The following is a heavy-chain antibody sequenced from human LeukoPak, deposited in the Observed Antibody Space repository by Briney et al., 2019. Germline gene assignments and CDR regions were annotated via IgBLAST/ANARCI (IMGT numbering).Heavy chain of an antibody. D-gene: IGHD1-14*01. Sequence: GGSLRLSCAASGFTFSSYSMNWVRQAPGKGLEWVSSISSSSSYIYYADLVKGRFTISRDNAKNSLYPQMNSLRAEDTAVYYCARDKGLTEYYFDYWGQGTLVTVSS. J-gene: IGHJ4*02. CDR2: ISSSSSYI. V-gene: IGHV3-21*01. CDR3: ARDKGLTEYYFDY. CDR1: GFTFSSYS.